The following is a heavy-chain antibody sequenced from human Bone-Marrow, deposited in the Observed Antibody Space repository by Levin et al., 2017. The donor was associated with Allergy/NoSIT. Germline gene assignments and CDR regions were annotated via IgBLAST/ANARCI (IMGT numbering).Heavy chain of an antibody. CDR1: GFTFRSYA. V-gene: IGHV3-23*01. D-gene: IGHD2-2*01. CDR3: AKLEGCSSSSCSRPYGMDV. CDR2: ISVSGGST. J-gene: IGHJ6*02. Sequence: GESLKISCAASGFTFRSYAMSWVRQAPGKGLEWVSVISVSGGSTYYADSVKGRFTISRDNSKNTLYLQMNSLRAEDTAVYYCAKLEGCSSSSCSRPYGMDVWGQGTTVTVSS.